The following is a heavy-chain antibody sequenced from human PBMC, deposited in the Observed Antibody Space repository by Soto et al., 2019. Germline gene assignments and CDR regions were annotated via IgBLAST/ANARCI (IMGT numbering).Heavy chain of an antibody. D-gene: IGHD4-4*01. Sequence: QGQLQESGPGVVRPSQTLSLTCTVSGASISSGDHYWTWIRQPPGNGLEWIGYIYYSGITFYNPFLNSQVTLSIGTSKSHFSLNLRYVTAADTAVYYCASSPPTAAFHICGHGTMHIVSS. J-gene: IGHJ3*02. CDR2: IYYSGIT. CDR3: ASSPPTAAFHI. V-gene: IGHV4-30-4*01. CDR1: GASISSGDHY.